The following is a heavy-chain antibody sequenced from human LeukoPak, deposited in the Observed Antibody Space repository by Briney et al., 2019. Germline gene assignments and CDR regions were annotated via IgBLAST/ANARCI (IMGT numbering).Heavy chain of an antibody. Sequence: GGSLRLSCAASGFTFSSYAMHWVRQAPGKGLEGGAVISYDGSNKYYADSVKGRFTISRDNSKNTLYLQMNSLRAEDTAVYYCARVLGLLWFGESFYGMDVWGKGTTVTVSS. CDR1: GFTFSSYA. CDR3: ARVLGLLWFGESFYGMDV. J-gene: IGHJ6*04. V-gene: IGHV3-30*04. D-gene: IGHD3-10*01. CDR2: ISYDGSNK.